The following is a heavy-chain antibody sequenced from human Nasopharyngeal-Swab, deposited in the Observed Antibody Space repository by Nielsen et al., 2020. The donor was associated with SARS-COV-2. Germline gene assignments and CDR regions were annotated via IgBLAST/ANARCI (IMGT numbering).Heavy chain of an antibody. CDR3: ARDTPAMFAY. Sequence: SLKISCAASGFPFDDYAMHWVRQAPGKGLEWVSGISWNSGNMGFADSVKGRFTISRGNAKSSLYLQMNSLRAEDTALYYCARDTPAMFAYWGLGTLVTVSS. CDR1: GFPFDDYA. J-gene: IGHJ4*02. V-gene: IGHV3-9*01. CDR2: ISWNSGNM.